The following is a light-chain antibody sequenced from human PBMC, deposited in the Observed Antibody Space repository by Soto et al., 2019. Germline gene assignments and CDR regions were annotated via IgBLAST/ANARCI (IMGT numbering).Light chain of an antibody. CDR1: QSISSW. CDR3: QQYNSYPWT. CDR2: KAS. J-gene: IGKJ1*01. V-gene: IGKV1-5*03. Sequence: DIQMTQSPSTLSASVGDRVTITCRASQSISSWLAWYQQKPGKAPKLLIYKASSLKSGVPSRFSGSGSGTEFTFTISSLQPDDFATYYCQQYNSYPWTFGQGTKVDIK.